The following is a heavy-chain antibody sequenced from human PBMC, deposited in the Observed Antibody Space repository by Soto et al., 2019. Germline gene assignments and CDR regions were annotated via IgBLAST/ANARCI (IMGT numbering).Heavy chain of an antibody. Sequence: QVQLQESGPGLVRPSGALSVTCAVSGDSISRSHWWSWVLQSPGKGLEWIGEISHSGITNYNPSLKSRVTISGDKSKNQLSLKLTSVTAEDTAVYYCARVRYDISGFDHWGPGTLVSVAS. CDR3: ARVRYDISGFDH. D-gene: IGHD3-22*01. J-gene: IGHJ4*02. CDR1: GDSISRSHW. CDR2: ISHSGIT. V-gene: IGHV4-4*02.